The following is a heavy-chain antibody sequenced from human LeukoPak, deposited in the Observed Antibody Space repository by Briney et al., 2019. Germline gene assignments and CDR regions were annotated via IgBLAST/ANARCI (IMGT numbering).Heavy chain of an antibody. V-gene: IGHV3-23*01. Sequence: PGGSLRLSCAASGFTFSSYAMSWVRQAPGKGLEWVSAISGSGSSTYYADSVKGRFTISRDNSKNTLYLQMNSLRAEDTAVYYCAKEGWQWYTYYYGSGMQYGMDVWGQGTTVTVSS. CDR2: ISGSGSST. CDR3: AKEGWQWYTYYYGSGMQYGMDV. J-gene: IGHJ6*02. D-gene: IGHD3-10*01. CDR1: GFTFSSYA.